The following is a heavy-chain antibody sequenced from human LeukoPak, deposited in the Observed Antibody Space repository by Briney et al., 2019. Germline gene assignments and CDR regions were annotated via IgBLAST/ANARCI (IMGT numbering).Heavy chain of an antibody. J-gene: IGHJ4*02. D-gene: IGHD4-17*01. V-gene: IGHV3-49*04. Sequence: GGSLRLSCTGSGFTFGDYAVIWVRQAPGRGLEWVGFIRSKAYGGTTEYAASVKGRFTISRDDSKSFAYLQMDSLKTEDTAVYYCTRDYGDYKGDYWGQGTLVTVSS. CDR1: GFTFGDYA. CDR3: TRDYGDYKGDY. CDR2: IRSKAYGGTT.